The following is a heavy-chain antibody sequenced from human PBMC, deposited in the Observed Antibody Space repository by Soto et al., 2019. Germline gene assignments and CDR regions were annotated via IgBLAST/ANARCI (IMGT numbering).Heavy chain of an antibody. V-gene: IGHV3-30-3*01. Sequence: GGSLRLSCAASGFTFSTYAMHWVRQARGKGLEWVAVILFDGDSKFYADSAKGRFTISRDNSKNTLYLQMNSLRAEDTAVYHCARDYYDTNGFYNDEGGIPGYWGQGTLVTVSS. CDR3: ARDYYDTNGFYNDEGGIPGY. D-gene: IGHD3-22*01. CDR2: ILFDGDSK. J-gene: IGHJ4*02. CDR1: GFTFSTYA.